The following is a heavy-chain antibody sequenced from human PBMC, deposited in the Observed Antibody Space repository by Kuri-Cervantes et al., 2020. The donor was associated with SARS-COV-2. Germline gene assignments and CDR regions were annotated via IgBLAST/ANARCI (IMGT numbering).Heavy chain of an antibody. D-gene: IGHD6-19*01. CDR2: ISSNGNNK. CDR3: ASATGFKIIAVAGTGDYYYGMDV. Sequence: GGSLRLSCVASGFTFRSYGMYWVRQAPCKGLQWLAGISSNGNNKYYEDSVEGRFTISRDNSKNTSYLQMNSLRAEDTAVYYCASATGFKIIAVAGTGDYYYGMDVWGQGTTVTVSS. CDR1: GFTFRSYG. V-gene: IGHV3-30*03. J-gene: IGHJ6*02.